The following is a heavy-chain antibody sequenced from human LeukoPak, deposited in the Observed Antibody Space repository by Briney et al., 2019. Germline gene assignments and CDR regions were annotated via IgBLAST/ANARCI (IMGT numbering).Heavy chain of an antibody. J-gene: IGHJ4*02. CDR1: GGSISSYY. CDR3: ASKSSDHGELRFDY. Sequence: SETLSLICTVSGGSISSYYWSWIRQPPGKGLEWIGYIYYSGSTSYNPSLNSRVTMSVDTSKNQFSLKLNSVTDADTAVYYCASKSSDHGELRFDYWGQGTLVTVSS. V-gene: IGHV4-59*01. CDR2: IYYSGST. D-gene: IGHD1-7*01.